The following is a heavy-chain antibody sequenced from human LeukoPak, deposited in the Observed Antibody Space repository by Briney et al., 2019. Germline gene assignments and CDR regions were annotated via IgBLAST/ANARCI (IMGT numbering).Heavy chain of an antibody. CDR3: AREESGGYFDY. CDR2: INPTGTGT. CDR1: GYTFTNYY. Sequence: GASVKVSCKASGYTFTNYYMHWVRQAPGQGLEWMGLINPTGTGTNYAQKFRGRVTLTRDTSTTTVYMELSSLRSEDTAVCYCAREESGGYFDYWGQGTLVTVSS. V-gene: IGHV1-46*01. D-gene: IGHD2-8*02. J-gene: IGHJ4*02.